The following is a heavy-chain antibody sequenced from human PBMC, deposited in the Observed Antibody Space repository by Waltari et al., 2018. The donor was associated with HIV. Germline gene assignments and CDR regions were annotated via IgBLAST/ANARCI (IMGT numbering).Heavy chain of an antibody. J-gene: IGHJ4*02. D-gene: IGHD1-26*01. Sequence: QVQLQESGPGLVKPSETLSLTCTVSGGSVSSGRYSWTWIRQPPGKGLDLIGYIYYTGSTSYNPSLKSRVTISVATSKNQFSLRLSSVTAADTAVYYCARGNPDIVGAMGSFDYWGQGTLVTVSS. CDR2: IYYTGST. CDR1: GGSVSSGRYS. V-gene: IGHV4-61*01. CDR3: ARGNPDIVGAMGSFDY.